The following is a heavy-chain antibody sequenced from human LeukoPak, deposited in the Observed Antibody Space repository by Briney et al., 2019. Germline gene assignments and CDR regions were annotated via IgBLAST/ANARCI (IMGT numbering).Heavy chain of an antibody. CDR3: ARLGSGWAIDY. Sequence: GSLRLSCAASGFIFSNYAMSWVRQAPGKGLEWVAVIWYDGSNKYYADSVKGRFTISRDQSKNTVYLQMNSLRADDTAVYYCARLGSGWAIDYWGRGTLVTVSS. D-gene: IGHD6-19*01. CDR1: GFIFSNYA. CDR2: IWYDGSNK. V-gene: IGHV3-33*08. J-gene: IGHJ4*02.